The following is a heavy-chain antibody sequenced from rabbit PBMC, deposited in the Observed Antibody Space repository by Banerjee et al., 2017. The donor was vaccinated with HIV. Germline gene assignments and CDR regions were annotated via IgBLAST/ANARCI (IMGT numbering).Heavy chain of an antibody. D-gene: IGHD6-1*01. CDR2: IYTGDGNT. CDR1: GFSFSNNA. CDR3: AREAYTYGDAGYAYATKYYFNL. V-gene: IGHV1S45*01. Sequence: QEQLEESGGDLVKPEGSLTLTCTASGFSFSNNAMCWVRQAPGKGLEWIACIYTGDGNTHYVSWAKGRFTISKTSSTVDLKMTSLTVADTATYFCAREAYTYGDAGYAYATKYYFNLWGPGTLVTVS. J-gene: IGHJ4*01.